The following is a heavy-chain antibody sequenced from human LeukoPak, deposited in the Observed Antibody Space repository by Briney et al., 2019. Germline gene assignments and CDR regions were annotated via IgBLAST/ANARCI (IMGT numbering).Heavy chain of an antibody. CDR1: GGSFSGSS. V-gene: IGHV4-34*01. Sequence: SETLSLTCAVYGGSFSGSSWSWIRQPPGKGLEWIGEINRSGDTNYNPSLKSRVTMSVDTSKNQFSLRLSSVTAADTAVYYCARGSSGYLYWGQGTLVTVSS. J-gene: IGHJ4*02. CDR2: INRSGDT. D-gene: IGHD3-22*01. CDR3: ARGSSGYLY.